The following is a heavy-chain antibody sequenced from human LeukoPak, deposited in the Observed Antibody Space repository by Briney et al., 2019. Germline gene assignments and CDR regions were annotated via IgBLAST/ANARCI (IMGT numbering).Heavy chain of an antibody. CDR2: IRYDGSNK. V-gene: IGHV3-30*02. D-gene: IGHD4-17*01. CDR3: ARVAINDYGDYFDY. CDR1: GFIFSSYG. Sequence: GGSLRLSCAASGFIFSSYGMHWVRQAPGKGLEWAAFIRYDGSNKYYADSVKGRFTISRDNAKTSLYLQMNSLRAEDTAVYYCARVAINDYGDYFDYWGQGTLVTVSS. J-gene: IGHJ4*02.